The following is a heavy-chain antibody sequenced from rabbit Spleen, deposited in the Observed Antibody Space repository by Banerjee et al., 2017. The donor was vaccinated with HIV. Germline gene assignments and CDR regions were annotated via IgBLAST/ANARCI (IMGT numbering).Heavy chain of an antibody. CDR2: IDLLFGTT. D-gene: IGHD1-1*01. Sequence: QEQLVESGGGLVQPGGSLKLSCKASGFDFSRTGVSWVRQAPGKGLEWIGYIDLLFGTTYYANWVNGRFTISSHNAQNTLYLQLNSLTAADTATYFCVRGASSSGYYSLWGPGTLVTVS. V-gene: IGHV1S47*01. CDR3: VRGASSSGYYSL. CDR1: GFDFSRTG. J-gene: IGHJ4*01.